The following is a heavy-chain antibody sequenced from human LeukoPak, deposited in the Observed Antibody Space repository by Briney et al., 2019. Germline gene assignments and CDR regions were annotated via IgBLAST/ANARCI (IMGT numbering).Heavy chain of an antibody. D-gene: IGHD3-22*01. CDR3: ARDRPDYYDSSAYLRGLYSAFGC. Sequence: ASVKVSCKASGYTFTSYGISWVRQAPGQGLEWMAWISGYNGNTKFAQKLQGRVTMTTDTSTSTAYMELRSLRSDDPAVYYCARDRPDYYDSSAYLRGLYSAFGCWGQGTLVTVSS. V-gene: IGHV1-18*01. CDR2: ISGYNGNT. CDR1: GYTFTSYG. J-gene: IGHJ4*02.